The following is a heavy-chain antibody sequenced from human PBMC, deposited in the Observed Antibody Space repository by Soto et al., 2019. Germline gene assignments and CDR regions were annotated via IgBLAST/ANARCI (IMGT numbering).Heavy chain of an antibody. V-gene: IGHV3-66*01. Sequence: EVQVVESGGGLVQPGGSLRLSCAASGFIVSSSYMSWVRQAPGKGLEWVAVIYSAGSTYYAASVKGRFTIYRDSSKNTLYLQLDSLRAEYTAVYYCARSPTSTNYADCFDPWGQGTLVTVSS. D-gene: IGHD5-12*01. CDR3: ARSPTSTNYADCFDP. J-gene: IGHJ5*02. CDR2: IYSAGST. CDR1: GFIVSSSY.